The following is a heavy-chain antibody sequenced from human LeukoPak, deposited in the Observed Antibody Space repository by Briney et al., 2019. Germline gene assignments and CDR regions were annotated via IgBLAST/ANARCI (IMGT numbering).Heavy chain of an antibody. Sequence: SETLSLTCTVSGGSISSGGYYWSWIRQHPGKGLEWIGYIYYGGSTYYNPSLKSRVTISVDTSKNQFSLKLSSVTAADTAVYYCARERNCSGGSCYYYYYGMDAWGQGTTVTVSS. J-gene: IGHJ6*02. D-gene: IGHD2-15*01. CDR3: ARERNCSGGSCYYYYYGMDA. CDR1: GGSISSGGYY. CDR2: IYYGGST. V-gene: IGHV4-31*03.